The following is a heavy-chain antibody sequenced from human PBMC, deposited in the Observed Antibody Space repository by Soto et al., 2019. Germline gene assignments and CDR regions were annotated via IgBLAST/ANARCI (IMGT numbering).Heavy chain of an antibody. CDR1: GFTFSDYY. V-gene: IGHV3-11*01. Sequence: GGSLRLSCAASGFTFSDYYMSWIRQAPGKGLEWVSYISSSGSTIYYADSVKGRFTISRDNAKNSLYLQMNSLRAEDTAVCYCARVPLNYYDSSGYYGWGQGTLVTVSS. CDR3: ARVPLNYYDSSGYYG. CDR2: ISSSGSTI. D-gene: IGHD3-22*01. J-gene: IGHJ4*02.